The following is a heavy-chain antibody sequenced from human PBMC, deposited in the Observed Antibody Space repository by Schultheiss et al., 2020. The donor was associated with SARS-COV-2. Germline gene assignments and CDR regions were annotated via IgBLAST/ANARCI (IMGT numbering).Heavy chain of an antibody. J-gene: IGHJ1*01. CDR1: GFTFSSYG. V-gene: IGHV3-33*01. CDR3: ARVGRDCSHGVCYNAEYFQH. Sequence: GGSLRLSCVASGFTFSSYGMHWVRQAPGKGLEWVAVIWYDGSNKYYADSVKGRFTISRDNAKSLLFLQMNSLRAEDTAVYYCARVGRDCSHGVCYNAEYFQHWGQGTLVTVSS. CDR2: IWYDGSNK. D-gene: IGHD2-8*01.